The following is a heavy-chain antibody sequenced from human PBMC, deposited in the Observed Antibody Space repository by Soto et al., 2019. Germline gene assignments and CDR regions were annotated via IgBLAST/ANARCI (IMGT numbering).Heavy chain of an antibody. V-gene: IGHV3-23*01. CDR2: ISGSGGST. Sequence: EVQLLESGGGLVQLGGSLRLSCAASGFTFGIYAMNWVRQAPGKGLEWVSVISGSGGSTYYADSVKGRFTISRDNSKNTLYLQMNSLRAEDTAVYYCARRTVGWYFDLWGRGTLVTFSS. CDR3: ARRTVGWYFDL. CDR1: GFTFGIYA. J-gene: IGHJ2*01. D-gene: IGHD4-17*01.